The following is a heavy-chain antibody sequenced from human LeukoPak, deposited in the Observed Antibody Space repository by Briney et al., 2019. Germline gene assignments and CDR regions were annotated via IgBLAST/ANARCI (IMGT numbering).Heavy chain of an antibody. CDR3: ARGHPHGWELYLDY. J-gene: IGHJ4*02. V-gene: IGHV3-30*04. Sequence: GRSLRLSCAASGFTFSSYAMHWVRQSPGKGLEWVALISYDGNNEWYADSVKGRFTVSRDNSKNTLYLQMNSLRVEDTAVYYCARGHPHGWELYLDYWGQGTLVTVSS. D-gene: IGHD1-26*01. CDR1: GFTFSSYA. CDR2: ISYDGNNE.